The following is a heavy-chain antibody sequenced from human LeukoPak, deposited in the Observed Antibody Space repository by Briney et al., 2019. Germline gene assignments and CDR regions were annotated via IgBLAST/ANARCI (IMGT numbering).Heavy chain of an antibody. CDR1: GGSISSYY. D-gene: IGHD4-17*01. CDR2: IYYSGST. J-gene: IGHJ4*02. V-gene: IGHV4-59*08. CDR3: ARRDGDYEGFDY. Sequence: SETLSLTCTVSGGSISSYYWSWIRQPPGKGLEWIGYIYYSGSTNYNPSLKSRVTISVDTSKNQFSLKLSSVTAADTAVYYCARRDGDYEGFDYWGQGTLVTVFS.